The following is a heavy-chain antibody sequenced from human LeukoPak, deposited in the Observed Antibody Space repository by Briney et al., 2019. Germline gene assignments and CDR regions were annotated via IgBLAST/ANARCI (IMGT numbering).Heavy chain of an antibody. Sequence: PGGSLRLSCAASGLTFSSYAMSWVRQAPGKGLEWVSAISGSGGSTYYADSVKGRFTISRDNSKNTLYLQMNSLRAEDTAVYYCAKYTTVADYYFDYWGQGTLVTVSS. CDR1: GLTFSSYA. CDR3: AKYTTVADYYFDY. J-gene: IGHJ4*02. D-gene: IGHD6-19*01. CDR2: ISGSGGST. V-gene: IGHV3-23*01.